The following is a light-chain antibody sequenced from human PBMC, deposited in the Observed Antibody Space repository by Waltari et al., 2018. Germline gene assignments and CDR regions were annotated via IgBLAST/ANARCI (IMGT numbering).Light chain of an antibody. J-gene: IGKJ4*01. V-gene: IGKV3-15*01. CDR3: QQYNNWPPT. CDR2: GAS. CDR1: QSVSGY. Sequence: EVVMTQSPAPLSVSPGERANLSCRASQSVSGYLAWYQQKPGQAPRLLIYGASTRATGIPVRFSGSGSGTEFTLTISSLQSEDLAIYYCQQYNNWPPTFGGGTKVEIK.